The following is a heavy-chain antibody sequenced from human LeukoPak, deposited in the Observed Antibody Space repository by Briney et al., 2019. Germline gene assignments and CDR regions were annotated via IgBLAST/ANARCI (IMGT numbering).Heavy chain of an antibody. CDR1: GGSIISSTYY. Sequence: PSETLSLTCTVSGGSIISSTYYWGWIRQSPGKGLEWIGTIYYSGSTYYNPSLKMRVSMSVDTSKSQFSLRLTSVTAADTAVYFCAGDRSYVDVWGKGTTVTVSS. CDR3: AGDRSYVDV. V-gene: IGHV4-39*07. CDR2: IYYSGST. J-gene: IGHJ6*03.